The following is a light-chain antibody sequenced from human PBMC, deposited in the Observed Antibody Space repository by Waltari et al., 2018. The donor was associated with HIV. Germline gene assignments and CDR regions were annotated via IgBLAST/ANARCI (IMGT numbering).Light chain of an antibody. J-gene: IGLJ2*01. Sequence: QSALTQPASVSGSPGQSITISCTGTSSDVGGYNYVSWYQQHPGKAPKRMIYDVSNRPSGVSNRCCGSKSGNTASLTISGLQAEDEADYYCSSYTSSSTVVFGGGTKLTVL. CDR1: SSDVGGYNY. CDR2: DVS. V-gene: IGLV2-14*01. CDR3: SSYTSSSTVV.